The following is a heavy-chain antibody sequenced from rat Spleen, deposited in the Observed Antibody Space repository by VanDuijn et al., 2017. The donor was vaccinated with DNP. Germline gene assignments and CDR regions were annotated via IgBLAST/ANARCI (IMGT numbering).Heavy chain of an antibody. J-gene: IGHJ2*01. CDR1: GFTFSAYY. V-gene: IGHV5-25*01. Sequence: EVQLVESGGGLVQPGRSLNLSCAASGFTFSAYYVAWVRQAPTKGLEWVASINPSGGSSYYRASVKGRFTVSRDNAKSTLYLQMNSLRSEDMATYYCVRWNSGHFDYWGQGVMVTVSS. CDR2: INPSGGSS. CDR3: VRWNSGHFDY. D-gene: IGHD4-3*01.